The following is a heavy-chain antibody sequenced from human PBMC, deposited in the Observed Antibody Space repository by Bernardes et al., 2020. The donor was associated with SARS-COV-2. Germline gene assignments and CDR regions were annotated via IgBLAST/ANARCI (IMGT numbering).Heavy chain of an antibody. CDR1: GCSISSYSYY. D-gene: IGHD6-13*01. V-gene: IGHV4-61*02. CDR2: IYTSGST. J-gene: IGHJ5*02. CDR3: AGDVVPPRQLVPKNWFDA. Sequence: SLRLTCTVSGCSISSYSYYWIWIPQPAGKGLEWIRRIYTSGSTNYNSSLKSLVTISVDTSKNQFSLKLSSVTAADTDLYYWAGDVVPPRQLVPKNWFDAWGQGTLVTV.